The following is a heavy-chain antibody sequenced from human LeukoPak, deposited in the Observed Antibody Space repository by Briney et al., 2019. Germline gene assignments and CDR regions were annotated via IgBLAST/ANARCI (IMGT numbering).Heavy chain of an antibody. V-gene: IGHV3-7*01. J-gene: IGHJ4*02. CDR1: GLTFSSYW. CDR3: AIDTSGRSGWHHFDN. D-gene: IGHD6-19*01. CDR2: IKHDGSEQ. Sequence: PGGSQRLSCAASGLTFSSYWMSWVRQAPGKGLECVADIKHDGSEQYYVDSVKGRFTISRDNAKTSLYLQMNSLRAEDTAVYYCAIDTSGRSGWHHFDNWGQGALVTVSS.